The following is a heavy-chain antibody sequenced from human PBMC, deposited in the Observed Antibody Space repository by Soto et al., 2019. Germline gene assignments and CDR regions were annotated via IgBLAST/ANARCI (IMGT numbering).Heavy chain of an antibody. D-gene: IGHD1-1*01. V-gene: IGHV3-48*03. CDR2: IARDGETT. CDR1: GFSFSDYE. CDR3: ARDTPLAELDY. J-gene: IGHJ4*02. Sequence: GRSLRLSCEASGFSFSDYEMNWVRQFPGEGLEWVAYIARDGETTFYADSVEGRFVVSRDNAKNSLFLQMDRLTGDDTAVYFCARDTPLAELDYWGQGSLVTGSS.